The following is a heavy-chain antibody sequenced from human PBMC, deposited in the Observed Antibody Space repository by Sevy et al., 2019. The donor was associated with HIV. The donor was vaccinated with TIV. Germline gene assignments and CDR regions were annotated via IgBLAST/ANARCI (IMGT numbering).Heavy chain of an antibody. CDR3: SRLYGSGSYGDS. CDR2: IYYLGTT. J-gene: IGHJ4*02. CDR1: GGSMNSVNYY. D-gene: IGHD3-10*01. Sequence: SETLSLTCTVSGGSMNSVNYYWSWIRQHSGKGLEWIGYIYYLGTTYYNPSLKSRVTISFDTSKNQFSLKLSSVTAADTAVYYCSRLYGSGSYGDSWGQGTLVTVSS. V-gene: IGHV4-31*03.